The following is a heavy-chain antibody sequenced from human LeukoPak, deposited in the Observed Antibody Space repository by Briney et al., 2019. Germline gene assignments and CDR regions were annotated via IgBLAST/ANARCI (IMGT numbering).Heavy chain of an antibody. CDR2: ISGSGGST. V-gene: IGHV3-23*01. D-gene: IGHD6-19*01. J-gene: IGHJ4*02. CDR3: GQDLAPQWLIVFDY. Sequence: PGGSLRLSCAASGFTFSSYAMGWVRQAPGKGLEWVSAISGSGGSTYYADSVKGRFTISRDNSKNTLYLQMNSLRAEDTAVYYCGQDLAPQWLIVFDYWGQGTLVTVSS. CDR1: GFTFSSYA.